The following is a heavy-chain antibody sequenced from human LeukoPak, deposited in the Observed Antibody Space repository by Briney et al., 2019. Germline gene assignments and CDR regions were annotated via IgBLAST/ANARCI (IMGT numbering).Heavy chain of an antibody. D-gene: IGHD5-12*01. J-gene: IGHJ4*02. Sequence: SQTLSLTCTVSGGSISSGGYYWSWIRQHPGKGLEWIEYIYYSGSTYYNPSLKSRVTISVDTSKNQFSLKLSSVTAADTAVYYCARGRRGSYFDYWGQGTLVTVSS. CDR2: IYYSGST. CDR1: GGSISSGGYY. CDR3: ARGRRGSYFDY. V-gene: IGHV4-31*03.